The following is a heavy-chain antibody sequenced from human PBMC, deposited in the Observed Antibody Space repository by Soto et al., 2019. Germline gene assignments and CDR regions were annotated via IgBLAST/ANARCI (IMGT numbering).Heavy chain of an antibody. CDR1: GFRFSAYT. CDR3: ATPYYYNH. J-gene: IGHJ4*02. Sequence: PGGSLRLSCAASGFRFSAYTMSWVRQAPGKGLEWLSSITSNSDHIDYADSVRGRFTVSRDNARKSLYLQMDSLGAEDTGVYYCATPYYYNHWGPGTLVTVSS. V-gene: IGHV3-21*01. CDR2: ITSNSDHI.